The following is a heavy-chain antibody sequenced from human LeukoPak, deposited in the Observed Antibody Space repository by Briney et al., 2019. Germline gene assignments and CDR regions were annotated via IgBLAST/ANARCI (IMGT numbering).Heavy chain of an antibody. Sequence: GGSLRLSCAASGFTFGSNYMNWVRQAPGKGLEWVSVIYSGGGTYYADSVKGRFTISRDNSKNTLYLQMNSLRAEDTAMYYCASLTGHSSSWYEFDYWGQGTLVTVSS. CDR3: ASLTGHSSSWYEFDY. V-gene: IGHV3-53*01. D-gene: IGHD6-13*01. J-gene: IGHJ4*02. CDR2: IYSGGGT. CDR1: GFTFGSNY.